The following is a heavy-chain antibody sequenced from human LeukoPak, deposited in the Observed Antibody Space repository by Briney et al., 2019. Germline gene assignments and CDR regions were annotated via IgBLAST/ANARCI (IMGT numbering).Heavy chain of an antibody. Sequence: ASVKVSCKASGGTFSSYAISWVRQAPGQGLEWMGGIIPIFGTANYAQKFQGRVTITTDESTSTAYMELSSLRCEDTAVYYCARVQGDSYYDFWSGYYGRWGQGTLVTVSS. J-gene: IGHJ4*02. CDR2: IIPIFGTA. V-gene: IGHV1-69*05. D-gene: IGHD3-3*01. CDR1: GGTFSSYA. CDR3: ARVQGDSYYDFWSGYYGR.